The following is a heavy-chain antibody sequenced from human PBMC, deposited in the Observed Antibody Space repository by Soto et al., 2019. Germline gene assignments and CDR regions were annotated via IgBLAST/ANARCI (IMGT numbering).Heavy chain of an antibody. J-gene: IGHJ6*02. V-gene: IGHV4-30-4*01. CDR1: GGSISSGDYY. Sequence: SETLSLTCTVSGGSISSGDYYWSWIRQPPGKGLEWIGYIYYSGSTYYNPSLKSRVTISVDTSKNQFSLKLSSVTAADTAVYYCARGAGGRSDYYYYGMDVWGQGTTVTVSS. D-gene: IGHD1-26*01. CDR2: IYYSGST. CDR3: ARGAGGRSDYYYYGMDV.